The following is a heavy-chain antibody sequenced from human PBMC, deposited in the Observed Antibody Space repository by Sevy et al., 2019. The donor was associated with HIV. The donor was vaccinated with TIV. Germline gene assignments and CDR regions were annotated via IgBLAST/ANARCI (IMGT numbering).Heavy chain of an antibody. CDR2: ISSSRSTI. CDR3: AREGSSHSMDV. CDR1: GISFSSYE. V-gene: IGHV3-48*03. Sequence: GGSLRLSCAASGISFSSYEMNWVRQAPGKGLEWVSYISSSRSTIYYADSVKGRFTVSRDNAKNSQFLQMNSLRAEDTSVYYCAREGSSHSMDVWGQGTMVTVSS. J-gene: IGHJ6*02. D-gene: IGHD1-26*01.